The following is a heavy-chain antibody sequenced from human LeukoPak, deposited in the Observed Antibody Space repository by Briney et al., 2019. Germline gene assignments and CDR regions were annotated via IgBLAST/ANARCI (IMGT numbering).Heavy chain of an antibody. CDR1: GGSISSGSYY. J-gene: IGHJ3*02. V-gene: IGHV4-61*02. D-gene: IGHD3-3*01. Sequence: SQTLSLTCTVFGGSISSGSYYWSWIRQPAGKGLEWIGRIYTSGSTNYNPSLKSRVTISVDTSKNQFSLKLSSVTAADTAVYYCARDGIFGVVDAFDIWGQGTMVTVSS. CDR2: IYTSGST. CDR3: ARDGIFGVVDAFDI.